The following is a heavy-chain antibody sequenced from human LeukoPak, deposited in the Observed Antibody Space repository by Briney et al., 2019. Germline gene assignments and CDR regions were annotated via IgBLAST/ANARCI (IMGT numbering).Heavy chain of an antibody. CDR3: ARATSFDY. CDR2: ITISGTTI. V-gene: IGHV3-48*03. CDR1: GFTFTSYE. J-gene: IGHJ4*02. Sequence: GGSLRLSCAASGFTFTSYEMNWARQAPGKGLEWVSYITISGTTIYYADSVKGRFTISRDNAKNSLYLQMNRLRAEDTAVYYCARATSFDYWGQGTLVTVSS.